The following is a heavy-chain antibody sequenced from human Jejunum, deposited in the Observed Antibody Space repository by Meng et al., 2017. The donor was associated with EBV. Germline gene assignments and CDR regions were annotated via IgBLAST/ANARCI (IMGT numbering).Heavy chain of an antibody. D-gene: IGHD1-26*01. V-gene: IGHV1-3*01. CDR3: ARELGGRFNY. CDR1: GYIFTDFA. J-gene: IGHJ4*01. CDR2: INPGTGGR. Sequence: PLVESGGGVNESGASVKRSCKSPGYIFTDFALHWLRQAPGQSPEWMTWINPGTGGRQFSHKFQGRVTITSDTSASTVYMELSGLRSEDTAMYYCARELGGRFNYWGQGTLVTVSS.